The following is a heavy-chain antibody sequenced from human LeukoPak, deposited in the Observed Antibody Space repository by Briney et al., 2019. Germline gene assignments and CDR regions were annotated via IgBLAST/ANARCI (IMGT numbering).Heavy chain of an antibody. J-gene: IGHJ4*02. Sequence: APVKVSCKASGYTFTNYDINWVRQATGQGLEWMGWMNPNSANTGYAQKFQGRVTMTRNTSISTAYMELSNLRSEDTAVYYCARWEVVVAAQVGKYSFDYWGQGTLVTVSS. CDR2: MNPNSANT. D-gene: IGHD2-15*01. V-gene: IGHV1-8*01. CDR1: GYTFTNYD. CDR3: ARWEVVVAAQVGKYSFDY.